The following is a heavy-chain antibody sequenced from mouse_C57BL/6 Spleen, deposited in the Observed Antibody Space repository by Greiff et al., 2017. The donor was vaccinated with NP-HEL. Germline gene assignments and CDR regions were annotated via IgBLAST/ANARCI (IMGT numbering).Heavy chain of an antibody. CDR3: ARDYGSSSYAMDY. V-gene: IGHV1-4*01. J-gene: IGHJ4*01. D-gene: IGHD1-1*01. Sequence: QVQLQQSGAELARPGASVKMSCKASGYTFTSYTMHWVKQRPGQGLEWIGYINPSSGYTKYNQKFKDKATLTADKSSSTAYMQLSSLTSDDSAVYYCARDYGSSSYAMDYWGQGTSVTVAS. CDR1: GYTFTSYT. CDR2: INPSSGYT.